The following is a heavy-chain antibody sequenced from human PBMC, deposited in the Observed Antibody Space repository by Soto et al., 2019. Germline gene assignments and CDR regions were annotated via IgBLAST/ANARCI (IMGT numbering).Heavy chain of an antibody. V-gene: IGHV3-33*01. D-gene: IGHD1-7*01. Sequence: PGGSLRLSCAASGFTFSSYGMHWVRQAPGKGLEWVAVIWYDGSNKYYADSVKGRFTISRDNSKNTLYLQMNSLRAEDTAVYYCARPSRRYNWNYAVDYWGQGTLVTVPQ. CDR2: IWYDGSNK. CDR3: ARPSRRYNWNYAVDY. CDR1: GFTFSSYG. J-gene: IGHJ4*02.